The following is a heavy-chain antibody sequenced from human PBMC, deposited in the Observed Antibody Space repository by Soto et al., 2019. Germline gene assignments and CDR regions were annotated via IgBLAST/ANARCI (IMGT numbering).Heavy chain of an antibody. CDR2: INGDGSST. CDR1: GFTFRRYW. D-gene: IGHD6-6*01. CDR3: VSLVESSGIAFDI. J-gene: IGHJ3*02. V-gene: IGHV3-74*01. Sequence: EVQLVESGGGLVQPGGSLRLSCAASGFTFRRYWMHWVRQASGKGLVWVSRINGDGSSTSYADSVKGRFTVSRDNDKNTLYLPMNSLRVEDTAVYYCVSLVESSGIAFDIWGQGTMVTVSS.